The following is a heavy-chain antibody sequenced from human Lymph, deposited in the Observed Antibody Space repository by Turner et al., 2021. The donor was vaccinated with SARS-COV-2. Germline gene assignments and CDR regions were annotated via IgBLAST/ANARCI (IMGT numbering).Heavy chain of an antibody. CDR1: GGTFSSYA. CDR2: IIPIFGTA. J-gene: IGHJ3*02. V-gene: IGHV1-69*01. D-gene: IGHD6-19*01. CDR3: ARDTAVAGTLGAFDI. Sequence: QVQLVQSGAEVKKPGSSVKVSCKASGGTFSSYAISWVRQAPGQGLGWMGGIIPIFGTANYAQKFQDGVTITADESTSTAYMELSSLRYEDTAVYYCARDTAVAGTLGAFDIWGQGTMVTVSS.